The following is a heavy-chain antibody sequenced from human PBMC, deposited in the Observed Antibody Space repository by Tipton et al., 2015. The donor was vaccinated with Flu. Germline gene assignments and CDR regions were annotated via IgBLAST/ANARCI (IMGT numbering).Heavy chain of an antibody. CDR1: GYSMSSGYF. D-gene: IGHD4-11*01. Sequence: TLSLTCTVSGYSMSSGYFWGWVRQPPGKGLEWIGSIYHTGTTYHNPPFKSRATISVDTSRNQFSLTLSSVTAADAAVYYCARRDYSNYVSVPKNWFDSWGQGTLVTVSS. J-gene: IGHJ5*01. CDR3: ARRDYSNYVSVPKNWFDS. V-gene: IGHV4-38-2*02. CDR2: IYHTGTT.